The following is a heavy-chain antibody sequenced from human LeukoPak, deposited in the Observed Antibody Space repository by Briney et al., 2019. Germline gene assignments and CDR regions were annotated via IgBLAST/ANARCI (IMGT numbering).Heavy chain of an antibody. J-gene: IGHJ5*02. V-gene: IGHV4-59*11. Sequence: SETLSLTCTVSGGSISGRYWSWIRQPPGKGLEWIGYIYYSRSTNYNPSLKSRVTISVDTSKNQFSLKVSSVTAADTAVYYCARHDSSGGIDWFDPWGQGTLVTVSS. CDR1: GGSISGRY. CDR3: ARHDSSGGIDWFDP. CDR2: IYYSRST. D-gene: IGHD3-16*01.